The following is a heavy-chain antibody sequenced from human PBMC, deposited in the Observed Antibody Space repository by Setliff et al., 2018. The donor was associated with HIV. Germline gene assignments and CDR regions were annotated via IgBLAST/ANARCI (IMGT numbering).Heavy chain of an antibody. V-gene: IGHV3-48*04. Sequence: GESLKISCAASGFSFSSFGMNWVRQAPGKGLEWISYISLDTRPICYADSVRGRFTVSRDNAGASLFLQMNSLRAEDTAIYYCVRDTTSGWMLTSWGQGTLVTVSS. D-gene: IGHD6-25*01. CDR3: VRDTTSGWMLTS. CDR1: GFSFSSFG. J-gene: IGHJ4*02. CDR2: ISLDTRPI.